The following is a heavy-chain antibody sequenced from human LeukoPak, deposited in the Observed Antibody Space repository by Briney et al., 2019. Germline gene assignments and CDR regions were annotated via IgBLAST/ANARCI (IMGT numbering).Heavy chain of an antibody. V-gene: IGHV3-23*01. J-gene: IGHJ4*02. CDR3: AKDAPYYYDSSGYGVY. Sequence: GGSLRLSCAASGFTFSSYAMSWVRQAPGKGLEWVSAISGSGGSTYYADSVKGRFTISRDNSNNTLYLQMNSLRAEDTAVYYCAKDAPYYYDSSGYGVYWGQGTLVTVSS. CDR1: GFTFSSYA. D-gene: IGHD3-22*01. CDR2: ISGSGGST.